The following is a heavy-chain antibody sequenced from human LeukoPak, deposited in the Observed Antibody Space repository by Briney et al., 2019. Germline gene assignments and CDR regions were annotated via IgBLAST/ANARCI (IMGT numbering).Heavy chain of an antibody. D-gene: IGHD5-24*01. CDR1: GGSISSYY. J-gene: IGHJ4*02. V-gene: IGHV3-23*01. Sequence: ETLSLTCTVSGGSISSYYWSWIRQPPGKGLEWVSAISGSGGSTYYADSVKGRFTISRDNSKNTLYLQMNSLRAEDTAVYYCAKGQMATIWGQGTLVTVSS. CDR2: ISGSGGST. CDR3: AKGQMATI.